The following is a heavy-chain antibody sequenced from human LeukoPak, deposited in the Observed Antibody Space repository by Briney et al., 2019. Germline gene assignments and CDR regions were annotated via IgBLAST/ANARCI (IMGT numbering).Heavy chain of an antibody. CDR2: IYHSGST. V-gene: IGHV4-38-2*02. D-gene: IGHD6-13*01. Sequence: PSETLSLTCTVSGYSISSGYYWGWIRQPPGKGLAWIGSIYHSGSTYYNPSLKSRVTISVDTSKNQFSLKLSSVTAADTAVYYCARDKIGYRAGAFDIWGQGTMVTVSS. CDR3: ARDKIGYRAGAFDI. J-gene: IGHJ3*02. CDR1: GYSISSGYY.